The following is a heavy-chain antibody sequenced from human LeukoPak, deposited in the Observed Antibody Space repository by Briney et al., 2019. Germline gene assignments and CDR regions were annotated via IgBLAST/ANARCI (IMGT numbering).Heavy chain of an antibody. Sequence: GESLKISCKGSGYSFTTYWIGWVRQLPGKGLEWMGTIFPGDSNTSYSPSFQGRVTISGDKSISTAYLQWSTLTASDTAMYYCANTMVREVIATGFDVWGQGTLVTVSS. CDR2: IFPGDSNT. CDR3: ANTMVREVIATGFDV. D-gene: IGHD3-10*01. J-gene: IGHJ4*02. CDR1: GYSFTTYW. V-gene: IGHV5-51*01.